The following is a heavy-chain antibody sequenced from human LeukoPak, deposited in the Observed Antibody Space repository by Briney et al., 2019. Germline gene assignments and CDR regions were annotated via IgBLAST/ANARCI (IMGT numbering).Heavy chain of an antibody. CDR3: ARDAEYSSSWYRDSSGWYLGC. D-gene: IGHD6-13*01. CDR2: IWYDGSNK. V-gene: IGHV3-33*01. J-gene: IGHJ4*02. Sequence: GGSLRLSCAASGFTFSSYGMHWVRQAPGKGLEWVAVIWYDGSNKYYADSVKGRFTISRDNSKNTLYLQLNSLRAEYTAVYYCARDAEYSSSWYRDSSGWYLGCWGQGTLVTVSS. CDR1: GFTFSSYG.